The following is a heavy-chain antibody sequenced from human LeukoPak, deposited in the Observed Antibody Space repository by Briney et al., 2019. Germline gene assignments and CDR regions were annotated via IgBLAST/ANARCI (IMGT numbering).Heavy chain of an antibody. V-gene: IGHV3-21*01. Sequence: PGGSLRLSCAASGFTFSSYSMNWVRQAPGKGLEWVSSISSSSSYIYYADSVKGRFTISRDNSKNTLYLQMNSLRAEDTAVYYCAKDPGTRELAGSGAFDIWGQGTMVTVSS. CDR3: AKDPGTRELAGSGAFDI. D-gene: IGHD1-26*01. CDR1: GFTFSSYS. CDR2: ISSSSSYI. J-gene: IGHJ3*02.